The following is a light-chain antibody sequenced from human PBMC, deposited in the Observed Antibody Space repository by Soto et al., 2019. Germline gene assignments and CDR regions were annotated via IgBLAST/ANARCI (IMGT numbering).Light chain of an antibody. V-gene: IGKV3-15*01. CDR3: QQCYNWPLT. J-gene: IGKJ4*01. CDR2: GAS. Sequence: EIVMTQSPATLSVSPGERATLSCRASQSVSSSLAWYQQKPGQAPRLLIYGASTRATGVPARFSGSGSGTESALAISRLQSEDFAVYYCQQCYNWPLTFGGGTKVEIE. CDR1: QSVSSS.